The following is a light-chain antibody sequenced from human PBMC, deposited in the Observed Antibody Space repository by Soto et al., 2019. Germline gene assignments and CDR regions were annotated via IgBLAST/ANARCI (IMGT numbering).Light chain of an antibody. CDR3: SSYTSSSTYVL. CDR2: DVT. V-gene: IGLV2-14*03. CDR1: SSDIGAYNL. J-gene: IGLJ2*01. Sequence: QSALTQPASVSGSPGQSITISCTGTSSDIGAYNLVSWYQQHPGKVPKLLIYDVTYRPSGVSNRFSGFKSGTTASLTISGLQAEDEADYYCSSYTSSSTYVLFGGGTKLTVL.